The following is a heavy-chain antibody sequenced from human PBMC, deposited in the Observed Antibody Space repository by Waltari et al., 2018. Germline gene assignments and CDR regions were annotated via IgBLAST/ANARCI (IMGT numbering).Heavy chain of an antibody. J-gene: IGHJ4*02. Sequence: QVQLQQWGAGRLKPSESLSLTCAVYGVSSSGYYWSWIRQPPGKGLEWIGEINHSGSTHYNPSLKSRVTISVDTSKNQFSLKLSSVTAADTAVYYCARRGPGIVPPLDYWGQGTLVTVSS. D-gene: IGHD1-26*01. CDR2: INHSGST. V-gene: IGHV4-34*01. CDR1: GVSSSGYY. CDR3: ARRGPGIVPPLDY.